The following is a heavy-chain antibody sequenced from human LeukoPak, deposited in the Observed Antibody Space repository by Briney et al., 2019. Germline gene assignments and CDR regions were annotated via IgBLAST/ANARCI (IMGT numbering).Heavy chain of an antibody. J-gene: IGHJ4*02. V-gene: IGHV4-59*01. CDR2: IYYSRST. D-gene: IGHD6-19*01. Sequence: YXSWIRXPXGKGLEWIRYIYYSRSTNYTPSLKSRVTISVDTSKNQFSLKLSSVTAADTAVYYCASSSGWYYFDYWGQGTLVTVSS. CDR3: ASSSGWYYFDY. CDR1: Y.